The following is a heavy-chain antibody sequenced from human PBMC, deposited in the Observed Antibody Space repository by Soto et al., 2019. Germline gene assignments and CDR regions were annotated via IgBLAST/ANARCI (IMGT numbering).Heavy chain of an antibody. V-gene: IGHV1-69*14. CDR3: ARGYIAAAAGQGDYFAY. D-gene: IGHD6-13*01. CDR2: IIPIFGTA. CDR1: GGTFSSYA. Sequence: QVQLVQSGAEVKKPGSSVKVSCKASGGTFSSYAISWVRQAPGQGLEWMGGIIPIFGTANYAQKFQGRVTITGDKSTSPAYGGLSSRGSEDTAVYYCARGYIAAAAGQGDYFAYGGQGPLVTVSS. J-gene: IGHJ4*02.